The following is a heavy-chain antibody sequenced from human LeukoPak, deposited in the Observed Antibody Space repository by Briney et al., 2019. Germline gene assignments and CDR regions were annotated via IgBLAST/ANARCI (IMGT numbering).Heavy chain of an antibody. Sequence: GGSLRLSCAASGFTFSDYYMSWIRQAPGKGLEWVSYISSSGSTIYYADSVKGRFNISRHNAKNSLYLQMNSLRAEDTALYYCARYCTSADCLSYSSYYGMDVWGPGTAVTVSS. CDR2: ISSSGSTI. V-gene: IGHV3-11*01. J-gene: IGHJ6*02. CDR1: GFTFSDYY. CDR3: ARYCTSADCLSYSSYYGMDV. D-gene: IGHD2-8*02.